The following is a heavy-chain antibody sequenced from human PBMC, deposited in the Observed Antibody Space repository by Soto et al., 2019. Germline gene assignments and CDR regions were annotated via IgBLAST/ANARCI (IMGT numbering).Heavy chain of an antibody. CDR2: ISSSGSTI. CDR1: GFTFSDYY. V-gene: IGHV3-11*04. J-gene: IGHJ6*02. Sequence: GSLRLSCAASGFTFSDYYMSWIRQAPGKGLEWVSYISSSGSTIYYADSVKGRFTISRDNAKNSLYLQMNSLRAEDTAVYYCARNGGYCSGGSCYRDYYYYGMDVWGQGTTVTVAS. CDR3: ARNGGYCSGGSCYRDYYYYGMDV. D-gene: IGHD2-15*01.